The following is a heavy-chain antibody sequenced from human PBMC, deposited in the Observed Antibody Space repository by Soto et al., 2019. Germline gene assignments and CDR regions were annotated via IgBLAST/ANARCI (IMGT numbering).Heavy chain of an antibody. Sequence: QVQLVQSGAEVKKPGASVKVSCKASGYTFTSYDINWVRQATGQGLEWMGWMNPNSGNTGYAHKCQGRVTMSRNTSMSTAFMELSSLRSEETAVYYCAREGVRGMEVWGQGTTVTVSS. CDR1: GYTFTSYD. V-gene: IGHV1-8*01. CDR2: MNPNSGNT. D-gene: IGHD3-16*01. CDR3: AREGVRGMEV. J-gene: IGHJ6*02.